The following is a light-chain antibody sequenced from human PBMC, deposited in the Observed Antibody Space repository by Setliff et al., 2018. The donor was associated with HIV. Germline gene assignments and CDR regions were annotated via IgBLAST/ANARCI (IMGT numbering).Light chain of an antibody. CDR3: AAWDDSLTGFWV. Sequence: QSVLTQPPSASGTPGQRVPISCSGSSSNIGSNAVNWYQQLPGTAPKLLIYNNNQRPSGVPDRFSGSKSGTSASLAISGPQAEDEAHYYCAAWDDSLTGFWVFGGGTQLTVL. J-gene: IGLJ3*02. CDR2: NNN. V-gene: IGLV1-44*01. CDR1: SSNIGSNA.